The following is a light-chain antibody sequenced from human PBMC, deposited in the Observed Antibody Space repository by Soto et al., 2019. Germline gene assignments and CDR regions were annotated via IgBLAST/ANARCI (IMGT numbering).Light chain of an antibody. Sequence: QSVLTQPASVSGSHGQSITISCTGTSSDVGGYDYVSWYQLHPGKAPKLIIYDVSNRPSGVSNRFSGSKSGNTASLTISGLQAEDESDYYCSSYVSGSTSYVFGTGTKVTVL. CDR1: SSDVGGYDY. V-gene: IGLV2-14*03. CDR3: SSYVSGSTSYV. CDR2: DVS. J-gene: IGLJ1*01.